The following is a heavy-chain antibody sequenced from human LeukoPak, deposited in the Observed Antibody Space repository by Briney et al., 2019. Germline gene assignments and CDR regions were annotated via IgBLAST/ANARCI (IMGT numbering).Heavy chain of an antibody. V-gene: IGHV3-48*03. CDR3: STGYSFAYGGATGTFEY. J-gene: IGHJ4*01. CDR1: GFTFSSYE. D-gene: IGHD5-18*01. CDR2: ISSSGSTI. Sequence: GGSLRLSCAASGFTFSSYEMNWVRQAPGKGLEWVSYISSSGSTIYYADSVKGRFTISRDNAKNSLYLQMNSLRAEDTAVYYCSTGYSFAYGGATGTFEYWGQGTLVTVSS.